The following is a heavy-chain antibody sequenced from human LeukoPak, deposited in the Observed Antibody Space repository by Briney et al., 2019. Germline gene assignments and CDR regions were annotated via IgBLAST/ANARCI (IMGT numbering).Heavy chain of an antibody. J-gene: IGHJ2*01. Sequence: SETLSLTCTVSGGSISSYYWSWIRQPPGKGLEWIGYIYYSGSTNYNPSLKSRVTISVDTSKNQFSLKLSSVTAADTAVYYCARIRTPRWYFDLWGRGTLVTVSS. CDR3: ARIRTPRWYFDL. V-gene: IGHV4-59*01. CDR1: GGSISSYY. CDR2: IYYSGST. D-gene: IGHD1-14*01.